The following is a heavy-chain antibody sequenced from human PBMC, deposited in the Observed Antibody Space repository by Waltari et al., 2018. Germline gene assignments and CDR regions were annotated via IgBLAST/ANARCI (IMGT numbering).Heavy chain of an antibody. CDR2: IFSNDEK. CDR1: GFSLSNARMG. D-gene: IGHD2-8*01. J-gene: IGHJ2*01. CDR3: ARILGYCTNGVCYLSRYWYFDL. V-gene: IGHV2-26*01. Sequence: QVTLKESGPVLVKPTETLTLTCTVSGFSLSNARMGVSWIRQPPGKALEWLAHIFSNDEKSYSTSLKGRLTISKDTSKSQVVLTMTNMDPVDTATYYCARILGYCTNGVCYLSRYWYFDLWGRGTLVTVSS.